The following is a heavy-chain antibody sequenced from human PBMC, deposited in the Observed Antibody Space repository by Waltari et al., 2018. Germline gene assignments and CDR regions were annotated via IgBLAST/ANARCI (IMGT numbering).Heavy chain of an antibody. CDR1: GGTFSSYA. D-gene: IGHD6-13*01. J-gene: IGHJ6*02. CDR3: ARAGSAAAEGLYYYGMDV. CDR2: IIPILCTA. Sequence: QVQLVQSGAEVKKPGSSVKVSCKASGGTFSSYAISWVRQAPGQGLEWMGRIIPILCTANYAQKFQGRVTITADESTRTAYMELSSLRSEDTAVYYCARAGSAAAEGLYYYGMDVWGQGTTVTVSS. V-gene: IGHV1-69*11.